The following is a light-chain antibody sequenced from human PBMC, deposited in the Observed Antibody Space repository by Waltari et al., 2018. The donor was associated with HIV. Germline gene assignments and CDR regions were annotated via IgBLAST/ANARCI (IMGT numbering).Light chain of an antibody. V-gene: IGLV1-47*01. CDR3: ATWDGSLGGFYV. CDR1: TSTVGTNF. J-gene: IGLJ1*01. CDR2: RDN. Sequence: QSVLTQPPSASGTPGQRVTISCSGTTSTVGTNFVSWYQQLPGTAPKLLIYRDNRRPSGVPDRFSGSKSGASASLGISGLRSEDEGDYYCATWDGSLGGFYVFGAGTKVTVL.